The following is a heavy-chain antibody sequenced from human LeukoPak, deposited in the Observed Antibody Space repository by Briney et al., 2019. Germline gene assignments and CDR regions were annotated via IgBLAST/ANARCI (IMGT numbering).Heavy chain of an antibody. V-gene: IGHV3-7*03. CDR2: IKQDGSEK. CDR1: GFTFSSYW. D-gene: IGHD2/OR15-2a*01. J-gene: IGHJ6*02. Sequence: PGGSLRLSCAASGFTFSSYWTSWVRQAPGKGLEWEANIKQDGSEKYYVDSVKGRFTISRDNAKNSLYLQMNSLRAEDTAVYYCARDSLSYGMDVWGQGTTVTVSS. CDR3: ARDSLSYGMDV.